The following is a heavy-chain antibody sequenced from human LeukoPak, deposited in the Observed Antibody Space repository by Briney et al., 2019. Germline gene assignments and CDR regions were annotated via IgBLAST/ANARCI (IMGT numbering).Heavy chain of an antibody. Sequence: GGSLRLSCAASGFTFSSYSMNWVRQAPGKGLEWVSSISSSSSYIYYADTVKGRFTISRDNAKNSLYLQMNSLRAEDTAVYYCARMDNWNYLGAFDIWGQGTMVTVSS. CDR3: ARMDNWNYLGAFDI. V-gene: IGHV3-21*01. D-gene: IGHD1-7*01. CDR1: GFTFSSYS. CDR2: ISSSSSYI. J-gene: IGHJ3*02.